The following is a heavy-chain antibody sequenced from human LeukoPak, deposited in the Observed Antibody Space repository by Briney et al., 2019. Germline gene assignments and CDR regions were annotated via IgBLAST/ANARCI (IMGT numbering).Heavy chain of an antibody. CDR2: ISGSGGST. Sequence: GGSLRLSCAASGFTFSSYAMSWVRQAPGKGLEWVSAISGSGGSTYYADSVKGRFTISRDNSKNTLYLQINSLRAEDTAVYYCAKIRYDFWSGPHDAFDIWGQGTMVTVSS. CDR1: GFTFSSYA. D-gene: IGHD3-3*01. V-gene: IGHV3-23*01. J-gene: IGHJ3*02. CDR3: AKIRYDFWSGPHDAFDI.